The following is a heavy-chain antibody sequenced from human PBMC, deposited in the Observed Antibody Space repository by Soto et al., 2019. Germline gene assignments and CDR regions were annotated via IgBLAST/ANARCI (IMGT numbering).Heavy chain of an antibody. Sequence: GESLKISCKGSGYSFTSYWIGWVRQMPGKGLEWMGIIYPGDSDTRYSPSFQGQVTISADKSISTAYLQWSSLKASDTAMYYCARHQQPEARYGSGSLSLDYWGQGTLVTVSS. D-gene: IGHD3-10*01. CDR2: IYPGDSDT. CDR1: GYSFTSYW. J-gene: IGHJ4*02. CDR3: ARHQQPEARYGSGSLSLDY. V-gene: IGHV5-51*01.